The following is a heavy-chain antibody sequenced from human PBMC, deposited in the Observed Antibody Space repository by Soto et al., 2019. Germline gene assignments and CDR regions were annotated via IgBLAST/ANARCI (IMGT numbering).Heavy chain of an antibody. Sequence: GASVKVSCKASGYTFTSYYMHWVRQAPGQGLEWMGIINPSGGSTSYAQKFQGRVTMTRDTSTSTVYLQWRSLKASDAAIYFCARQDIVTAPVRGVYFDSWGQGTPVTVSS. D-gene: IGHD2-15*01. CDR1: GYTFTSYY. CDR2: INPSGGST. CDR3: ARQDIVTAPVRGVYFDS. J-gene: IGHJ4*02. V-gene: IGHV1-46*01.